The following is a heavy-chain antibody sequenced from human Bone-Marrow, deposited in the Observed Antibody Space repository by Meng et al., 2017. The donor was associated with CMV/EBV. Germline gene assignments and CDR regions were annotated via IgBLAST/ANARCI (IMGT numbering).Heavy chain of an antibody. CDR2: INPNSGGT. J-gene: IGHJ1*01. Sequence: ASVKVSCKASGYTFTGYYMYWVRQAPGQGLEWMGWINPNSGGTNYAQKFQGRVTMTRDTSISTAYMERNRLRSDDTAVYYCARDRGRPFTIFGGVGQDQKYFQHWGQGTRVTVSS. CDR1: GYTFTGYY. V-gene: IGHV1-2*02. D-gene: IGHD3-3*01. CDR3: ARDRGRPFTIFGGVGQDQKYFQH.